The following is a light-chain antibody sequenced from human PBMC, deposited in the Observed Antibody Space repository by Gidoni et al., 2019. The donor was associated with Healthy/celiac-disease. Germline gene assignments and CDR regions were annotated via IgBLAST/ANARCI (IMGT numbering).Light chain of an antibody. V-gene: IGKV3-15*01. Sequence: EIVLTQSPATLSVSPGERATLSCRASQGGRRNLAWFQQKPGQAPRVVIFGASARDSGVPARFSGAGSGTEFTPTISSLQSEDVALYFCQQYNEWPPLTFGQGTKVEIK. CDR1: QGGRRN. J-gene: IGKJ1*01. CDR3: QQYNEWPPLT. CDR2: GAS.